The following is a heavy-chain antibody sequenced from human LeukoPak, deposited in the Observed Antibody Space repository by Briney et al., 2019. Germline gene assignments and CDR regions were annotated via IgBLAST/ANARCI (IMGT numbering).Heavy chain of an antibody. Sequence: PSETLSLTCTVSGGSISSGDYYWNWIRQPPGKGLEWIGYIYYSGSTYYNPSLKSRVTISVDTSKNQFSLKLSSVTAADTAVYYCARDRGYCSGGSCEQDYWGQGTLVTVSS. CDR2: IYYSGST. J-gene: IGHJ4*02. CDR1: GGSISSGDYY. CDR3: ARDRGYCSGGSCEQDY. V-gene: IGHV4-30-4*01. D-gene: IGHD2-15*01.